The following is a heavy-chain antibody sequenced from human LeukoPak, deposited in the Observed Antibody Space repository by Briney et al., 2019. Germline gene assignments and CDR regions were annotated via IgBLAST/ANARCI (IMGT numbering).Heavy chain of an antibody. CDR2: IKQDGSEK. CDR3: ARDRIVVPAAIYFDY. V-gene: IGHV3-7*01. CDR1: GFTFSSYW. D-gene: IGHD2-2*02. J-gene: IGHJ4*02. Sequence: PGGSLRLSCVASGFTFSSYWMSWVRQTPGKGLEWLANIKQDGSEKYYVDSVKGRFTISRDNAKNSLYLQMNGLRDEDTAVHYCARDRIVVPAAIYFDYWGQGNLVTVSS.